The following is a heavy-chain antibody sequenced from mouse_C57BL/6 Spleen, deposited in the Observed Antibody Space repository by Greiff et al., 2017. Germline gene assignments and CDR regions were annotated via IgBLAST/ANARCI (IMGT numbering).Heavy chain of an antibody. CDR1: GFTFSASG. J-gene: IGHJ1*03. CDR2: ISSGSSTI. CDR3: ASDGYSYGYFDV. D-gene: IGHD2-3*01. Sequence: EVQRVESGGGLVKPGGSLKLSCAASGFTFSASGMHWVRQAPEKGLEWVAYISSGSSTIYYADTVKGRITFSRDNAKNTLFLQMTSLRSEDTAMYYCASDGYSYGYFDVWGTGTTVTVSS. V-gene: IGHV5-17*01.